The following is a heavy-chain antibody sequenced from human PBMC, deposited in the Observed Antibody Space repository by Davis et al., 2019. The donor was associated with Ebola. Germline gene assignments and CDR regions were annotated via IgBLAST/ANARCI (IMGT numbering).Heavy chain of an antibody. CDR3: VTENWYRFES. J-gene: IGHJ4*02. Sequence: PGGSLRLSCAVSGFTFSGHYMDWVRQAPGKGLEWVGRIRTKADSYTTEYAASVKGRFTISRDDSKNSLYLQMNSLRTEDTAVYYCVTENWYRFESWGQGTLVTVSS. D-gene: IGHD1/OR15-1a*01. CDR2: IRTKADSYTT. V-gene: IGHV3-72*01. CDR1: GFTFSGHY.